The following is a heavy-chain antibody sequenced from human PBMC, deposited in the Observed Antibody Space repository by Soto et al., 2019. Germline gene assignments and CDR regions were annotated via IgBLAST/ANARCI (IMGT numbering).Heavy chain of an antibody. D-gene: IGHD2-15*01. CDR2: ISAYNGNT. CDR3: ARGGDIVVVVAATRAFDP. V-gene: IGHV1-18*01. CDR1: GYTFTSYG. Sequence: GASVKVSCKASGYTFTSYGISWVRQAPGQGLEWMGWISAYNGNTNYAQKLQGRVTMTTDTSTSTAYMELRSLRSDDTAVYYCARGGDIVVVVAATRAFDPWGQGALVTVSS. J-gene: IGHJ5*02.